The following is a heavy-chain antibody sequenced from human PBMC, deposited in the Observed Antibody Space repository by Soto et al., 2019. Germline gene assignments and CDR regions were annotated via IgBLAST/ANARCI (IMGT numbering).Heavy chain of an antibody. D-gene: IGHD4-17*01. CDR3: ARQVIPLTTDGYVDL. CDR2: IYDSGST. J-gene: IGHJ2*01. CDR1: GGSISGGVGGLYY. V-gene: IGHV4-30-4*01. Sequence: QLQLRESGPGLVKPSETLSLTCTVSGGSISGGVGGLYYWGWIRQPPGKGLEWIGYIYDSGSTYYHPSLKSRVTRSVDTSKNQSPPRLTSVNAADTAEYYCARQVIPLTTDGYVDLWGRGTLVTVSS.